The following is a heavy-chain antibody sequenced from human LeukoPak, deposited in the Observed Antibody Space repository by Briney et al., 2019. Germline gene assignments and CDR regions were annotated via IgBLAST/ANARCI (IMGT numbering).Heavy chain of an antibody. Sequence: GGSLRLSCAASGFTFSDYYMSWIRQAPGKGLEWVSYISSGGSTIYHADSVKGRFTVSRDNAKNSLYLQMNSLRAEDTAVYYCARDGYDFTCRPYWGQGTLVTVSS. J-gene: IGHJ4*02. D-gene: IGHD3/OR15-3a*01. CDR3: ARDGYDFTCRPY. V-gene: IGHV3-11*04. CDR1: GFTFSDYY. CDR2: ISSGGSTI.